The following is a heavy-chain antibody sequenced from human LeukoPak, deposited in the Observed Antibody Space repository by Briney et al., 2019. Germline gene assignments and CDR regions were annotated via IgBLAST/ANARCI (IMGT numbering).Heavy chain of an antibody. D-gene: IGHD3-10*01. CDR2: IKQDGSEK. J-gene: IGHJ4*02. V-gene: IGHV3-7*01. Sequence: PGGSLRLSCAASGFTFSSYWMSWVRQAPGKGLEWVANIKQDGSEKYYVDSVKGRFTISRDNAKNSLYLQMNSLRAEDTAVHYCARDSRGFGETYFDYWGQGTLVTVSS. CDR3: ARDSRGFGETYFDY. CDR1: GFTFSSYW.